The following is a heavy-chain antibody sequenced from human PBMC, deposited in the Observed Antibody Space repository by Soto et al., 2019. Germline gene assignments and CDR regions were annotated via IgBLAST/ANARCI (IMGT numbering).Heavy chain of an antibody. CDR2: INHSGST. CDR3: ARGGYSDGKGPYFDY. V-gene: IGHV4-34*01. CDR1: GGFFSGYY. J-gene: IGHJ4*02. Sequence: QVQLQQWGAGLLKPSETLSLTCAVYGGFFSGYYWSWIRQPAGKGLEWIGEINHSGSTNYNPSLMSRVTISAEMAKSQFSLKLSSVTDADTAVYYCARGGYSDGKGPYFDYWGQGTLVTVST. D-gene: IGHD5-18*01.